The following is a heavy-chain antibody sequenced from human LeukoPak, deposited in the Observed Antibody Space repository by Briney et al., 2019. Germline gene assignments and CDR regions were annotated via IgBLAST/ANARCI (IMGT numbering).Heavy chain of an antibody. J-gene: IGHJ4*02. V-gene: IGHV1-2*02. Sequence: GASVKVSCKASGYTFTDYYMHWVRQAPGQGLEWMGCIDPNNGATDYAQKSQGRVTMTRDTSTSTVYMELSSLRSEDTAVYYCARGDYYDSSGYSHTDYWGQGTLVTVSS. CDR3: ARGDYYDSSGYSHTDY. CDR1: GYTFTDYY. CDR2: IDPNNGAT. D-gene: IGHD3-22*01.